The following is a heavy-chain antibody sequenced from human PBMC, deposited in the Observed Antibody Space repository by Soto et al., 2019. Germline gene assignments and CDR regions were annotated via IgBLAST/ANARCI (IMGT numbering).Heavy chain of an antibody. CDR1: RFTFSSYA. V-gene: IGHV3-23*01. CDR3: VISDYTDYD. D-gene: IGHD3-3*01. J-gene: IGHJ6*02. Sequence: EVQLLESGGGLVQPGGSLRLSCAASRFTFSSYAMSWVRQAPGKGLEWVSSISASGGSTYYADSVKGRFTISRDNSKNTLYLQMNSLRAEDTAVYYCVISDYTDYDWGQGTTVTVSS. CDR2: ISASGGST.